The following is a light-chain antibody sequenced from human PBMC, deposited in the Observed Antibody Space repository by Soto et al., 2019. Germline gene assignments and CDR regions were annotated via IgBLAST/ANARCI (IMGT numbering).Light chain of an antibody. CDR2: GAS. CDR1: QTIRTY. CDR3: QQSYINPRT. J-gene: IGKJ1*01. Sequence: DIQMTQSPSSLSASVGDRVTITCRASQTIRTYLNWYQQKPGKAPKLLIYGASNLQSGVPFRFTGSGSGTDFTLTISSLQPEDFATYSCQQSYINPRTFGQGTKLEIK. V-gene: IGKV1-39*01.